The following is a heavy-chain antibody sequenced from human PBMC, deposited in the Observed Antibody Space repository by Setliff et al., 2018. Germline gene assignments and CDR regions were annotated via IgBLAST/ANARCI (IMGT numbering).Heavy chain of an antibody. CDR3: VREYSGGGLM. D-gene: IGHD6-19*01. Sequence: ASVKVSCKASGYTFSTYGLHWVRQAPGQGPEWMGMIITNTGKTSNAQKFQGRVTMTTDTSTNTVYMELRSLRSDDTAVYFCVREYSGGGLMWGQGTMVTVSS. J-gene: IGHJ3*01. CDR1: GYTFSTYG. V-gene: IGHV1-18*01. CDR2: IITNTGKT.